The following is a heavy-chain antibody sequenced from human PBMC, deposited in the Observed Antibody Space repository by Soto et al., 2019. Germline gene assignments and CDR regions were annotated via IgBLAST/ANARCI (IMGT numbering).Heavy chain of an antibody. D-gene: IGHD6-19*01. CDR2: INHSGST. V-gene: IGHV4-34*01. Sequence: QVQLQQWGAGLLKPSETLSLTCAVYGGSFSGYYWSWIRQPPGKGLEWIGEINHSGSTNYNPSLKSRVTISVDTSKNQFSLKLSSVTAADTAVYYCARGELAVPGHHYWGQGTLVTVSS. CDR1: GGSFSGYY. CDR3: ARGELAVPGHHY. J-gene: IGHJ4*02.